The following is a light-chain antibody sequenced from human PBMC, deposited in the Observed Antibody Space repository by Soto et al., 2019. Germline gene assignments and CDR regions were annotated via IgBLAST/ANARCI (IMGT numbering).Light chain of an antibody. Sequence: QSVLTQPPSASGAPGQRVTISCSGSSSNIGGNSVSWYQQLPGTAPKLLIYRNDQRPSGVPDRFSGSKSGTSASLAISGLRSEDEADYYCGAWDDSLSGFYVFGTVTKVTVL. CDR2: RND. CDR1: SSNIGGNS. CDR3: GAWDDSLSGFYV. J-gene: IGLJ1*01. V-gene: IGLV1-47*01.